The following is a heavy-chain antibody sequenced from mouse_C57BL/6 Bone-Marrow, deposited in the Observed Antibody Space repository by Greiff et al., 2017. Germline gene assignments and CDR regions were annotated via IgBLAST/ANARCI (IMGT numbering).Heavy chain of an antibody. CDR3: ARDYGSPYCFDY. Sequence: QVQLQQPGAELVMPGASVKLSCKASGYTFTSYWMHWVKQRPGQGLEWIGEIDPYDSYTNYNQKFKGKSTLTVDKSSSTSYMQLSSLTSEDSAVYYCARDYGSPYCFDYWGQGTTLTVSS. CDR1: GYTFTSYW. J-gene: IGHJ2*01. D-gene: IGHD1-1*01. V-gene: IGHV1-69*01. CDR2: IDPYDSYT.